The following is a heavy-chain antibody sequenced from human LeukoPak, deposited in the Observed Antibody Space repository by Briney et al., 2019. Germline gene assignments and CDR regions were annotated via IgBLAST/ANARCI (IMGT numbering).Heavy chain of an antibody. CDR2: ISYDGSNK. V-gene: IGHV3-30-3*01. CDR1: GFTFSSYA. Sequence: HPGRSLRLSCAASGFTFSSYAMHWVRQAPGKGLEWVAVISYDGSNKYYADSVKGRFTISRDNSKNTLYLQMSSLRAEDTAVYYCARDYYDSSGSIDYWGQGTLVTVSS. CDR3: ARDYYDSSGSIDY. D-gene: IGHD3-22*01. J-gene: IGHJ4*02.